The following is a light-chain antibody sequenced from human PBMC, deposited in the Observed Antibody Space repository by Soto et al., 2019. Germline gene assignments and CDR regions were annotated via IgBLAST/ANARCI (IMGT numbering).Light chain of an antibody. CDR3: QQYDTSPPLT. V-gene: IGKV3-20*01. CDR2: GAS. CDR1: QSVSSSY. Sequence: EIVLTESPGTLSLSPRERPTLSCRASQSVSSSYFAWYQQKPGQAPRLLIYGASRRATGTPDRFSGSGSGTDFTLTISRLEPEDFAVYYCQQYDTSPPLTFGGGTKVDIK. J-gene: IGKJ4*01.